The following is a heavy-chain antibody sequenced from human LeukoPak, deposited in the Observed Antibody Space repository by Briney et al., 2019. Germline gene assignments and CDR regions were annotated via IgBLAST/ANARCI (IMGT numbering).Heavy chain of an antibody. J-gene: IGHJ4*02. CDR2: ISYDGSNK. D-gene: IGHD2-15*01. Sequence: GGSLRLSCAASGFTFSSYGMHWVRQAPGKGLEWVAVISYDGSNKYYADSVKGRFTISRDNSKNTLYLQMNSLRAEDTAVYHCAKDAAPTYCSGGSCYSWGVDYWGQGTLVTVSS. CDR1: GFTFSSYG. CDR3: AKDAAPTYCSGGSCYSWGVDY. V-gene: IGHV3-30*18.